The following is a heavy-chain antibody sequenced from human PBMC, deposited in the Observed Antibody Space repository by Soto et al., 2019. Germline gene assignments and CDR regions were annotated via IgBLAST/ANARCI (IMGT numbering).Heavy chain of an antibody. CDR3: ARDPGGYSSSWYPGAKYYYYGMDV. Sequence: SETLSLTCTVSGGSISSYYWSWIRQLPGKGLEWIGYIYYSGSTNYNPSLKSRVTISVDTSQNQFSLKLSSVTAADTAVYYCARDPGGYSSSWYPGAKYYYYGMDVWGQGTTVTVSS. CDR1: GGSISSYY. V-gene: IGHV4-59*01. CDR2: IYYSGST. J-gene: IGHJ6*02. D-gene: IGHD6-13*01.